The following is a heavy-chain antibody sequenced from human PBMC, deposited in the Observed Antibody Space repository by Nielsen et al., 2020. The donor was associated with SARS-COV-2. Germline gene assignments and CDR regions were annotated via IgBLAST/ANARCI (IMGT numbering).Heavy chain of an antibody. CDR3: ARGGIAAAGTQFDP. D-gene: IGHD6-13*01. CDR2: ISYGGSNK. J-gene: IGHJ5*02. V-gene: IGHV3-30*03. Sequence: GESLKISCAASGFTFSNFGMHWVRQAPGQGLEWVAVISYGGSNKYYADSVKGRFTISRDNAKNSLYLQMHSLRAEDTALYHCARGGIAAAGTQFDPWGQGTLVTVSS. CDR1: GFTFSNFG.